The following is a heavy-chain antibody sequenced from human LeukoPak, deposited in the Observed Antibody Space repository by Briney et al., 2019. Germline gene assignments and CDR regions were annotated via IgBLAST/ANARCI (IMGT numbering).Heavy chain of an antibody. CDR3: ARESNGYSYGYFDY. V-gene: IGHV1-69*06. D-gene: IGHD5-18*01. CDR2: IIPIFGTA. Sequence: SVKVSCKASGGTFTNYAISWVRQAPGQGLEWMGGIIPIFGTANYAQKFQGRVTITADKSTSTAYMELNSLRSEDTAVYYCARESNGYSYGYFDYWGQGTLVTVSS. CDR1: GGTFTNYA. J-gene: IGHJ4*02.